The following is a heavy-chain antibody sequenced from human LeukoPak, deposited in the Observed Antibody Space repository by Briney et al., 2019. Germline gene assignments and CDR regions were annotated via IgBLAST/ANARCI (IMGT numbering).Heavy chain of an antibody. D-gene: IGHD6-6*01. CDR1: GFTFDDYA. J-gene: IGHJ4*02. CDR3: AKARSSSSSEAYFDY. Sequence: GGSLRLSCAASGFTFDDYAMHWVRQAPGEGLEWVSGISWNSGSIGYADSVKGRFTISRDNAKNSLYLQMNSLRAEDTALYYCAKARSSSSSEAYFDYWGQGTLVTVSS. V-gene: IGHV3-9*01. CDR2: ISWNSGSI.